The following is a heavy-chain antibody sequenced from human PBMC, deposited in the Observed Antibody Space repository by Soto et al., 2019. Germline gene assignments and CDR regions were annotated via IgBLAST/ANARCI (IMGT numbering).Heavy chain of an antibody. CDR3: AIKYSSGYYYRDY. CDR2: INPNGSP. J-gene: IGHJ4*02. V-gene: IGHV4-34*01. D-gene: IGHD3-22*01. Sequence: SETLSLTCAVYGGSFSNYYWGWIRQSPGKGLEWIGEINPNGSPNYSPSLKSRVTISVATSNDQFSLKLSSVTAADTAVYYCAIKYSSGYYYRDYWGQGTLVTVSS. CDR1: GGSFSNYY.